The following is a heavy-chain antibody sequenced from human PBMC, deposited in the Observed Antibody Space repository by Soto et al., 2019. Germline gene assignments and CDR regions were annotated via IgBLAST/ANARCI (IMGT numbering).Heavy chain of an antibody. V-gene: IGHV3-21*01. Sequence: PGGSLRLSCAASGFTCSSYSMNWVRQAPGKGLEWVSTISSTSIYIYYADSVRGRFTISRDNAKNSLYLQMNSLRAEDTAVYYCATHQLSLLNYDYWGQGALVTVSS. CDR1: GFTCSSYS. J-gene: IGHJ4*02. D-gene: IGHD1-1*01. CDR2: ISSTSIYI. CDR3: ATHQLSLLNYDY.